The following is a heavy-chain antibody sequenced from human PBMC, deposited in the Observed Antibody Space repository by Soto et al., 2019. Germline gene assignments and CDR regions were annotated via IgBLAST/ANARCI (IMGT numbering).Heavy chain of an antibody. CDR3: ARDRTYGDSSSSSFLFDI. CDR1: GFTFSSYS. D-gene: IGHD6-6*01. Sequence: PGGSLRLSCAASGFTFSSYSMNWVRQAPGKGLEWVSSISSSSSYIYYADSVKGRFTISRDSAKNSLYLQMNSLRAEDTAVYYCARDRTYGDSSSSSFLFDIWGQGTMVTVSS. V-gene: IGHV3-21*01. J-gene: IGHJ3*02. CDR2: ISSSSSYI.